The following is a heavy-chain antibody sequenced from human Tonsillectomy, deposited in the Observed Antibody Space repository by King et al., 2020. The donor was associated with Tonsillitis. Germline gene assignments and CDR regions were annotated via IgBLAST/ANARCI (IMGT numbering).Heavy chain of an antibody. J-gene: IGHJ4*02. CDR2: IDYDGRRK. CDR3: ARDDCSSPRCFGF. CDR1: GFIFNNYG. Sequence: VQLVESGGGVVQSGRSLRLSCAASGFIFNNYGMHWVRQAPGKGLEWVAAIDYDGRRKYYAESVKGRFTISRDDSKNTLYLEMGSLRAEDTSVYYCARDDCSSPRCFGFWGQGALVTVPS. V-gene: IGHV3-30*03. D-gene: IGHD2-2*01.